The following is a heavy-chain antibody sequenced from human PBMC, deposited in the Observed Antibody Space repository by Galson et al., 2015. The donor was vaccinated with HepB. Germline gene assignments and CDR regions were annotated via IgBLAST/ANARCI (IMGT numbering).Heavy chain of an antibody. J-gene: IGHJ4*02. V-gene: IGHV4-61*02. CDR2: IYTSGST. CDR3: AREYYDILTGYYKSLDY. CDR1: GGSISSGSYY. Sequence: TLSLTCTVSGGSISSGSYYWSWIRQPAGKGLEWIGRIYTSGSTNYNPSLKSRVTMSVDTSKNQFSLKLSSVTAADTAVYYCAREYYDILTGYYKSLDYWGQGTLVTVSS. D-gene: IGHD3-9*01.